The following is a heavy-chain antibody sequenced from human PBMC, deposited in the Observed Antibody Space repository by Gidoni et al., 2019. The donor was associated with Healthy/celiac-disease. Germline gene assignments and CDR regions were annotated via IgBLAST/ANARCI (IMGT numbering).Heavy chain of an antibody. V-gene: IGHV4-34*01. CDR1: GGSFSGYY. CDR3: ARGDWDFWSGYYREFDY. CDR2: INHSGST. D-gene: IGHD3-3*01. J-gene: IGHJ4*02. Sequence: QVQLQQWGAGLLKPSETLSLTCAVYGGSFSGYYWRWIRQPPGKGLAWIGEINHSGSTNYNPSLKSRGTISVDTSKNQFSLKLSSVTAADTAVYYCARGDWDFWSGYYREFDYWGQGTLVTVSS.